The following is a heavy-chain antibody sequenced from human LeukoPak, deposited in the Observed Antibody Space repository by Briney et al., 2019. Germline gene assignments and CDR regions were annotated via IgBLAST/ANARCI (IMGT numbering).Heavy chain of an antibody. J-gene: IGHJ4*02. CDR2: IKQDGSEE. Sequence: PGGSLRLSCAASGFTFSSYWMSWVRQAPGKGLEWVANIKQDGSEEYYVDSVKGRFTISRDNAKNSLYLQMNSLRAEDTAVYYCARDRTGSSWYVWRKTTSNGPYYFDYWGQGTLVTVSS. D-gene: IGHD6-13*01. CDR1: GFTFSSYW. V-gene: IGHV3-7*01. CDR3: ARDRTGSSWYVWRKTTSNGPYYFDY.